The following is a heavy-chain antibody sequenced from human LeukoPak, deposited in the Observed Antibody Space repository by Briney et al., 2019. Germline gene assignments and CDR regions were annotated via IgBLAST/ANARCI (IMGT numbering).Heavy chain of an antibody. V-gene: IGHV3-7*01. CDR1: GFTFSSYW. CDR2: IKQDGSEK. D-gene: IGHD3-9*01. J-gene: IGHJ6*03. Sequence: PGGSLRLSCAASGFTFSSYWMSWVRQAPGKGLEWVANIKQDGSEKYYVDSVKGRFTISRDNAKNSLYLQMNSLRAEDTAVYYCARVLLGTSYYDILTGYYGYYYYYMDVWGKGTTVTISS. CDR3: ARVLLGTSYYDILTGYYGYYYYYMDV.